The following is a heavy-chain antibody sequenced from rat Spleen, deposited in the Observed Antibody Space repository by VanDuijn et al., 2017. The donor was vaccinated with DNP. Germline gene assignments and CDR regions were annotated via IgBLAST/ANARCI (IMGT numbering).Heavy chain of an antibody. D-gene: IGHD1-9*01. CDR1: EFSLTDYS. CDR2: IRANGVT. J-gene: IGHJ4*01. CDR3: TRYYGYNYYAMDA. V-gene: IGHV2-19*01. Sequence: QVQLKESGPGLVQPSQTLSLTCTVSEFSLTDYSVHWVRQPPGKGLEWLGRIRANGVTDYNSGLRSRLIISRDISKSQVFLEMNSPETEDSAIYFCTRYYGYNYYAMDAWGQGTSVTVSS.